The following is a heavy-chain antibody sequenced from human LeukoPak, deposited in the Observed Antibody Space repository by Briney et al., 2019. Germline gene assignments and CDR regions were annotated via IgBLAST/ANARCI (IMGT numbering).Heavy chain of an antibody. D-gene: IGHD1-14*01. CDR3: ARSRYYYYYYMDV. Sequence: SETLSLTCTVSGYSISSGYYWGWIRQPPGKGLEWIGSIYHSGSTYYNPSLKSRVTISVDTSKNQFSLKLSSVTAADTAVYYCARSRYYYYYYMDVWGKGTTVTVSS. J-gene: IGHJ6*03. CDR2: IYHSGST. CDR1: GYSISSGYY. V-gene: IGHV4-38-2*02.